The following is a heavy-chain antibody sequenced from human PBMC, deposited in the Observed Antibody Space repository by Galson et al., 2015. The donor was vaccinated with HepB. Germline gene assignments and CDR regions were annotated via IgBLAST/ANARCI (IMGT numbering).Heavy chain of an antibody. D-gene: IGHD2-2*02. CDR3: ANQERYCSSTSCYTGRDY. CDR2: ISGSGGST. Sequence: SLRLSCAASGFTFSSYAMSWVRQAPGKGLEWVSAISGSGGSTYYADSVKGRFTISRDNSKNTLYLQMNSLRAEDTAVYYCANQERYCSSTSCYTGRDYWGQGTLVTVSS. V-gene: IGHV3-23*01. CDR1: GFTFSSYA. J-gene: IGHJ4*02.